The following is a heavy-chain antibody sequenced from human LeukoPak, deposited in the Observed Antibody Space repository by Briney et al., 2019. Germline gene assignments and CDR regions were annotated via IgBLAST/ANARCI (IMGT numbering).Heavy chain of an antibody. D-gene: IGHD2/OR15-2a*01. CDR3: ARDSRRDAFDI. Sequence: SETLSLTCTVSGGSISSSSYYWSWIRQPAGKGLEWIGRIYTSGSTNYNPSLKSRVTMSVDTSKNQFSLKLSSVTAADTAVYYCARDSRRDAFDIWGQGTMVTVPS. J-gene: IGHJ3*02. CDR1: GGSISSSSYY. V-gene: IGHV4-61*02. CDR2: IYTSGST.